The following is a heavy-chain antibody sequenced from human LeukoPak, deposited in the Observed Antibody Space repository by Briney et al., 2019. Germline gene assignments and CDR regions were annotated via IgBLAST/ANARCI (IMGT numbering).Heavy chain of an antibody. V-gene: IGHV4-59*08. J-gene: IGHJ4*02. CDR1: GGSISGYY. CDR2: IYYSGSGST. CDR3: ARRGGHGGSFDY. Sequence: SETLSLTCTVSGGSISGYYWSWIRQPPGKGLEWIGYIYYSGSGSTNYNPSLKSRVTISVDTSKNQFSLKLSSVTAADTVVYYCARRGGHGGSFDYWGQGTLVTVSS. D-gene: IGHD4-23*01.